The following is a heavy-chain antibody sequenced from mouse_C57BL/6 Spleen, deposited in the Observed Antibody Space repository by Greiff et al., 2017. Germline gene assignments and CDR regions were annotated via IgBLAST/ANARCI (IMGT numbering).Heavy chain of an antibody. J-gene: IGHJ2*01. CDR2: ISSVGSYT. V-gene: IGHV5-6*01. CDR1: GFTFSSYG. CDR3: ARIYGSSYGYFDY. Sequence: EVQLVESGGDLVKPGGSLKLSCAASGFTFSSYGMSWVRQTPDKRLEWVATISSVGSYTYYPDSVKGRFTISRDNAKNTLYLQMSSLKSEDTAMYYCARIYGSSYGYFDYWGQGTTLTVSS. D-gene: IGHD1-1*01.